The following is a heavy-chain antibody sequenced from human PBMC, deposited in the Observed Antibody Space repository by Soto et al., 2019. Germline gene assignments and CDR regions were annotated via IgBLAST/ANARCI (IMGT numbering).Heavy chain of an antibody. Sequence: EVQLVESGGGLVQPGGSLRLSCAGSGFTFSDYYIDWVRQALGKGLEWVGRSRDKGNSYSTDYAASVKGRFTVSRDASTNSLYLQMNSLKTEDTALYYCTRSIPGTTSSDYWGQGTLVTVSS. D-gene: IGHD1-7*01. CDR1: GFTFSDYY. V-gene: IGHV3-72*01. CDR2: SRDKGNSYST. J-gene: IGHJ4*02. CDR3: TRSIPGTTSSDY.